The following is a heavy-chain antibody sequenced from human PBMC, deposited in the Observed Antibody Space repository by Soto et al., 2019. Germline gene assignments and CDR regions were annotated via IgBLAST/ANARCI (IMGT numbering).Heavy chain of an antibody. CDR3: ARGSRASYFYDSSGYFDYFDY. Sequence: SETLSLTCTVSGGSISSGGYYWSWIRQHPGKGLEWIGYIYYSGSTYYNPSLKSRVTISVDTSKNQFSLKLSSVTAADTAVYYCARGSRASYFYDSSGYFDYFDYWGQGTLVTVSS. V-gene: IGHV4-31*03. CDR1: GGSISSGGYY. D-gene: IGHD3-22*01. J-gene: IGHJ4*02. CDR2: IYYSGST.